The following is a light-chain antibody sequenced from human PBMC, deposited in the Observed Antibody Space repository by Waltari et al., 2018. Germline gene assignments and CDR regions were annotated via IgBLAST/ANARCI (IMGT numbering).Light chain of an antibody. CDR1: QSISNY. V-gene: IGKV3-11*01. Sequence: EIVLTQSPVTLSLSPGERATLSCRTSQSISNYLAWYQQKPGQAPRLLISDASNRATGIPARFSGSGSGTDFTLTISRLEPEDFAVYYCQQGINSLTFGGGTKVEI. CDR3: QQGINSLT. J-gene: IGKJ4*01. CDR2: DAS.